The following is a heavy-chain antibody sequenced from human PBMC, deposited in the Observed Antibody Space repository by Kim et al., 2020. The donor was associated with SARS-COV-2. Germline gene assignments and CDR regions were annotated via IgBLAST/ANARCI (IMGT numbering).Heavy chain of an antibody. J-gene: IGHJ5*02. Sequence: ASVKVSCKASGYRFIAYYIDWVRQAPGQGLEWMGWVNPYSGDTNYAQRLQGRVTLTRDTSIHTAYMELSTLTSDDTAVYYCARDHVGIQLERRSWFDPWGQG. CDR1: GYRFIAYY. CDR2: VNPYSGDT. D-gene: IGHD1-1*01. V-gene: IGHV1-2*02. CDR3: ARDHVGIQLERRSWFDP.